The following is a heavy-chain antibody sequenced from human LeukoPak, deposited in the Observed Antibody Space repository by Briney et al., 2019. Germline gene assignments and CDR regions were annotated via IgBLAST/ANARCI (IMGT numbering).Heavy chain of an antibody. J-gene: IGHJ5*02. CDR2: ISTSSRYI. D-gene: IGHD2-2*01. CDR3: ARADCSSSTCYLRRSWFDP. CDR1: GFTLSNYD. V-gene: IGHV3-21*01. Sequence: GGSLRLSCAASGFTLSNYDMNWVRQTPGKGLEWVSSISTSSRYIYYKDSVRGRFTISRDDAKNSLYLEMNSLRAEDTAVYYCARADCSSSTCYLRRSWFDPWGQGTLVTVSS.